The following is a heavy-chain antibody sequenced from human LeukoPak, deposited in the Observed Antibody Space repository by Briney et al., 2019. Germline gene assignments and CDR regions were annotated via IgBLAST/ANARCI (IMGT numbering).Heavy chain of an antibody. CDR2: IYYSGST. D-gene: IGHD5-12*01. CDR3: ARWWLRGYYFDY. Sequence: SETLSLTCTVSGGSISSYYWGWIRQPPGKGLEWIGSIYYSGSTYYNPSLKSRVTISVDTSKNQFSLKLSSVTAADTAVYYCARWWLRGYYFDYWGQGTLVTVSS. J-gene: IGHJ4*02. CDR1: GGSISSYY. V-gene: IGHV4-39*01.